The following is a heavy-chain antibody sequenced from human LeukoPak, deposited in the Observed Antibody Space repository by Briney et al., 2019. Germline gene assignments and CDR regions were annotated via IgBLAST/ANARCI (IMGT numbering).Heavy chain of an antibody. CDR1: GGSFSGYY. J-gene: IGHJ3*02. CDR2: INHSGST. V-gene: IGHV4-34*01. Sequence: SETLSLTCAVYGGSFSGYYWSWIRQPPGKGLEWIGEINHSGSTNYNSSLKSRVTISVDTSKNQFSLKLSSVTAADTAVYYCARGSHYYDSRAAFDIWGQGTMVTVSS. D-gene: IGHD3-22*01. CDR3: ARGSHYYDSRAAFDI.